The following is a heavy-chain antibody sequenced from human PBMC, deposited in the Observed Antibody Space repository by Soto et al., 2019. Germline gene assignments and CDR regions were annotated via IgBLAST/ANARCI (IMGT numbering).Heavy chain of an antibody. J-gene: IGHJ3*02. D-gene: IGHD3-22*01. CDR3: AKDVAMIVVVITPDAFDI. CDR1: GFTFSSYA. V-gene: IGHV3-23*01. CDR2: ISGSGGST. Sequence: GGSLRLSCAASGFTFSSYAMSWVRQAPGKGLEWVSAISGSGGSTYYADSVKGRFTISRDNSKNTLYLQMNSLRAEDTAVYYCAKDVAMIVVVITPDAFDIWGQGTMVTVSS.